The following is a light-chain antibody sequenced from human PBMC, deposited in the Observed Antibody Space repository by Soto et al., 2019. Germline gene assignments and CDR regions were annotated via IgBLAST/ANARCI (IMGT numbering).Light chain of an antibody. Sequence: QSVLTQPPSASGTPGQRVTISCSGSSSNIGSNTVNWYQQLPGTAPKLLIYSNNQRPSGVPDRFSGSKSGTSASLAISGLQSEDEADYYCAAWGDSLNGPVFGGGTKLAFL. CDR3: AAWGDSLNGPV. J-gene: IGLJ2*01. CDR1: SSNIGSNT. CDR2: SNN. V-gene: IGLV1-44*01.